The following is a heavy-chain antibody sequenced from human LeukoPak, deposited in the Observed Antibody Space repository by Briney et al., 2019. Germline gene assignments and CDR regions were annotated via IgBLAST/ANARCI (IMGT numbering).Heavy chain of an antibody. CDR3: AMLLWLGELRLDLQALDI. V-gene: IGHV3-23*01. CDR2: ISGSGGST. Sequence: GGSLRLYCAASGFTFSSYAMSWVRQAPGKGLEWVSAISGSGGSTDYADSVKGRFTISRDNSKNTLYLQMNSLRAEDTAVYYWAMLLWLGELRLDLQALDIWGQGTMVTVSS. J-gene: IGHJ3*02. D-gene: IGHD3-10*01. CDR1: GFTFSSYA.